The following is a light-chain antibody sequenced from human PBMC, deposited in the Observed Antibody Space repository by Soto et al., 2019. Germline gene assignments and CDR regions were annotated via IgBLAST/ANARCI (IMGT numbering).Light chain of an antibody. CDR3: QQYNTYSWT. J-gene: IGKJ1*01. CDR2: KAS. Sequence: DIPMTQSPSTLSASVGDRVTITCRASQSISNWLAWYQQKPGRAPDLLISKASTLESGVPSRFSGSGSGTEFTLTISGLQPDDFATYYCQQYNTYSWTFGQGTKVEIK. V-gene: IGKV1-5*03. CDR1: QSISNW.